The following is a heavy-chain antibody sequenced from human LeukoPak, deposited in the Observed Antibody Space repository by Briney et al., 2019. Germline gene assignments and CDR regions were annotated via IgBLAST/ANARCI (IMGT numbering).Heavy chain of an antibody. CDR3: AREVGGWLNA. J-gene: IGHJ4*02. CDR1: GGSISSNY. Sequence: PSETLSLTCTVSGGSISSNYWSWIRQPPGKGLEWIGYIHYRGGTNYNPSLKSRVTISVDTSKNQFSLRLSSVTAADTAVYYCAREVGGWLNAWGQGTLVTVSS. D-gene: IGHD3-22*01. V-gene: IGHV4-59*01. CDR2: IHYRGGT.